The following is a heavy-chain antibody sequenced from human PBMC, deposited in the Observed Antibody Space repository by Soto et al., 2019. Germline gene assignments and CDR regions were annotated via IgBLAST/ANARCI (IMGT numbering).Heavy chain of an antibody. CDR2: IYYSGST. CDR3: DVTTVTANDYYYYGMDV. CDR1: GGSISSSSYY. J-gene: IGHJ6*02. V-gene: IGHV4-39*01. D-gene: IGHD4-17*01. Sequence: PSETLSLTCTVSGGSISSSSYYWGWIRQPPGKGLEWIGSIYYSGSTYYNPSLKSRVTISVDTSKNQFSLKLSSVTAADTAVYYCDVTTVTANDYYYYGMDVWGQGTTVTVSS.